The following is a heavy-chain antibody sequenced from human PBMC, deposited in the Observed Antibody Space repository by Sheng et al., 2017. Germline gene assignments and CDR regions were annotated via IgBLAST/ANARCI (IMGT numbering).Heavy chain of an antibody. CDR2: ISAYNGNT. V-gene: IGHV1-18*01. CDR1: GYTFTSYG. D-gene: IGHD2-2*01. CDR3: ARDQDIVVVPAAKGDWFDP. Sequence: QVQLVQSGAEVKKPGASVKVSCKASGYTFTSYGISWVRQAPGQGLEWMGWISAYNGNTNYAQKLQGRVTMTTDTSTSTAYMELRSLRSDDTAVYYCARDQDIVVVPAAKGDWFDPWGQGTLVTVSS. J-gene: IGHJ5*02.